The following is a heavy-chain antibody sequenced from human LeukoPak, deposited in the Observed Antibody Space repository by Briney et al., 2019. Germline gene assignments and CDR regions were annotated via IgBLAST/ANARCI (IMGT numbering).Heavy chain of an antibody. D-gene: IGHD3-9*01. CDR1: GYTFTAFY. V-gene: IGHV1-2*02. Sequence: ASVKASCKASGYTFTAFYIHWVRQAPGQGLEWMGWINPNSGGTNYARKFQGRVTLTRDTSISTVYMELTGLTSDDTAVYYCARGYCDTNDCPPGAYWGQGALVAVSS. CDR2: INPNSGGT. J-gene: IGHJ4*02. CDR3: ARGYCDTNDCPPGAY.